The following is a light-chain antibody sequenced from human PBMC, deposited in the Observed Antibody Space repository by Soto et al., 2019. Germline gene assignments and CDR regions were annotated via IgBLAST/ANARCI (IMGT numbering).Light chain of an antibody. J-gene: IGKJ3*01. Sequence: DIQMAQSPSSLSASVGDRITITCRASQSIRNYLNWYQLKPGKAPKLLIYGASNLQSGVPSRFSGSGSGTDFTLTISSLQPEDFATYYCQQSYSTFFTFGPGTKLDIK. CDR2: GAS. CDR1: QSIRNY. V-gene: IGKV1-39*01. CDR3: QQSYSTFFT.